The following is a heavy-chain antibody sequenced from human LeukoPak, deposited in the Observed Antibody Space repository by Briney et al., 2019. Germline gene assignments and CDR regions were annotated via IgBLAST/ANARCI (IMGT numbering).Heavy chain of an antibody. CDR3: ARGYAAGSPVDY. CDR1: GASFSSYA. CDR2: ITLVFGTA. J-gene: IGHJ4*02. D-gene: IGHD3-10*01. Sequence: SVKVSCKTSGASFSSYAITWVRQAPGQGLEWMGGITLVFGTASYAPKFQDRVTITADVSMTTAYMELSSLRSEDTAMYYCARGYAAGSPVDYWGQGTLVTVSS. V-gene: IGHV1-69*01.